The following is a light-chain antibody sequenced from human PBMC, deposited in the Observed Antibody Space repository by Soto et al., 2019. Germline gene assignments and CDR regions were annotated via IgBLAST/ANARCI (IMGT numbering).Light chain of an antibody. CDR1: QSISNW. CDR2: KAS. V-gene: IGKV1-5*03. Sequence: DIQMTQSPSTLSASVGDRVTITCRASQSISNWLAWHQQKPGKAPKLLIYKASTLESGVPSRFSGSGSGTEFTLTISSLQPDDFATYYCQRYNSYRAFGQGTKVEIK. J-gene: IGKJ1*01. CDR3: QRYNSYRA.